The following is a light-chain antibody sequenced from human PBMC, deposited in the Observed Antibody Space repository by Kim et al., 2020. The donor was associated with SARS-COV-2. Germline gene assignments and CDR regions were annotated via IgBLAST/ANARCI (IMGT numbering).Light chain of an antibody. Sequence: QSALTQPASVSGSPGQSITISCTGTRNDVGGYHYVSWYQQHPGKAPKLMIYDVSNRPSGVSNRFSGSKSGNTASLTISGLQAEDEADYYCSSYTGSSTYVFGTGTKVTVL. CDR3: SSYTGSSTYV. J-gene: IGLJ1*01. CDR1: RNDVGGYHY. CDR2: DVS. V-gene: IGLV2-14*03.